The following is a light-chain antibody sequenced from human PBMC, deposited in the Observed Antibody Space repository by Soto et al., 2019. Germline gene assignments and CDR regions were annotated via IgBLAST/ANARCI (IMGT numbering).Light chain of an antibody. CDR1: QSVSKY. J-gene: IGKJ2*01. Sequence: EIVLTQSPATQSLSPGERATLSCRASQSVSKYLAWYQKKPGQAPRLLIYDASSRATGIPARFSGSGSGTDFTLTISGLEPEDVAVYYCQQRYNWPPYNFGQGTKLEIK. CDR3: QQRYNWPPYN. V-gene: IGKV3-11*01. CDR2: DAS.